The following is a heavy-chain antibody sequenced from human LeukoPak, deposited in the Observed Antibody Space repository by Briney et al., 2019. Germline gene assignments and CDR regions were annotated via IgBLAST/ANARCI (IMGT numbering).Heavy chain of an antibody. CDR1: EFTFSNYA. CDR2: ISGGGITT. Sequence: GGSLRLSCAASEFTFSNYAMNWVRQAPGQGLEWVSTISGGGITTYSADSVKGRFTISRDNSKNILYLQMNSLRAEDTVVYYCARDLDDYNTLPPFFQHWGQGTRVTVSS. V-gene: IGHV3-23*01. J-gene: IGHJ1*01. D-gene: IGHD5-24*01. CDR3: ARDLDDYNTLPPFFQH.